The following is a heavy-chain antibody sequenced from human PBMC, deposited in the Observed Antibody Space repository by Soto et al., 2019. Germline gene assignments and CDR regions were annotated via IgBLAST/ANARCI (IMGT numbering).Heavy chain of an antibody. Sequence: PSQTLSLTCVLSGDSVSSNSAAWNWIRQSPSRGLEWLGRTYYRSKWYNDYAVSVRSRITINPDTSKNQFSLQLNSVTPEDTAVYYCARLGDCSSTSCQDYYYYGMDVWGQGTTVTVSS. CDR3: ARLGDCSSTSCQDYYYYGMDV. J-gene: IGHJ6*02. CDR2: TYYRSKWYN. D-gene: IGHD2-2*01. CDR1: GDSVSSNSAA. V-gene: IGHV6-1*01.